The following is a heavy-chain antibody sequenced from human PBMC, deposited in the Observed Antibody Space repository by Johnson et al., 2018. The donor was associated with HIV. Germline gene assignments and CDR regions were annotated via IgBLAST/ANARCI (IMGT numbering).Heavy chain of an antibody. CDR3: ARVAVRSFDI. D-gene: IGHD3-10*01. V-gene: IGHV3-74*01. CDR2: SST. Sequence: SSTWYADSVKGRFTISRDNAKNTLYLQMNGLRAEDTAVYYCARVAVRSFDIWGQGTVVTVSS. J-gene: IGHJ3*02.